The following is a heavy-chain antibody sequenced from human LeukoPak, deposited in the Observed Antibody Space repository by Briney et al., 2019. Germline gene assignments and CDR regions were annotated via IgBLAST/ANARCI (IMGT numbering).Heavy chain of an antibody. CDR1: GDSINDGY. D-gene: IGHD2-15*01. V-gene: IGHV4-59*08. CDR2: IYISVST. CDR3: ARQRCSGGSCYRVDQLYYMDV. J-gene: IGHJ6*03. Sequence: PSETLSLTCTVSGDSINDGYSCWSLQPPPGGVEGMSYIYISVSTNSNPSLCRRVTISIDTSRSQLSLQLTSVTAADAGVYYCARQRCSGGSCYRVDQLYYMDVWGKGTTVTVSS.